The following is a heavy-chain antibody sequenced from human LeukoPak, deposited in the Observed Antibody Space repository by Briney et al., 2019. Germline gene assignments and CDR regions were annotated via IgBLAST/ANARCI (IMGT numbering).Heavy chain of an antibody. CDR1: GFTFSSYW. D-gene: IGHD3-10*01. Sequence: PGGSLRLSCAASGFTFSSYWMSWVRQAPGKGLEWVANIKQDGSEKYYVDSVKGRFTISRDNAKNSLYLQMYSLRAEDTAVYYCAREEVLWFGELFYDYWGQGTLVTVSS. J-gene: IGHJ4*02. V-gene: IGHV3-7*03. CDR3: AREEVLWFGELFYDY. CDR2: IKQDGSEK.